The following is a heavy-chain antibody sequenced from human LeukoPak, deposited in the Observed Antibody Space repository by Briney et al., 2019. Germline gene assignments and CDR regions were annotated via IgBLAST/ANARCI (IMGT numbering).Heavy chain of an antibody. J-gene: IGHJ6*02. CDR3: ARERWSLYSNDYYYYGLDV. CDR1: GFIFSNYY. D-gene: IGHD3-3*01. CDR2: IKQDGGEK. Sequence: GGSLRLSCAASGFIFSNYYMNWVRQAPGKGLEWVAHIKQDGGEKNYVDSVKGRFTISRDNAKNSLYLQMNSLRAEDTAVYYCARERWSLYSNDYYYYGLDVWGQGTTVTVSS. V-gene: IGHV3-7*01.